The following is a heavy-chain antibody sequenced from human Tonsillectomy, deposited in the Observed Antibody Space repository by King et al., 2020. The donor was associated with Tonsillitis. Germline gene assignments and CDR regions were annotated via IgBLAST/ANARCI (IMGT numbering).Heavy chain of an antibody. V-gene: IGHV3-23*04. J-gene: IGHJ2*01. CDR2: IRGDSGST. CDR1: GFTFSSYG. D-gene: IGHD4/OR15-4a*01. CDR3: AKPSPSKPMVDWYFDL. Sequence: VQLVESGGGVVQPGGSLRLSCAASGFTFSSYGIHWVRQAPGKGLEWVSGIRGDSGSTYYAASLEGRFTISRDNSRNTVYLQIKRLKAEDTAIYYCAKPSPSKPMVDWYFDLWGRGTLVTVSS.